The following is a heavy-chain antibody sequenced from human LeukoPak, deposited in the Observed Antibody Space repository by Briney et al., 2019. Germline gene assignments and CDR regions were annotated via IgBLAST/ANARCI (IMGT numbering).Heavy chain of an antibody. D-gene: IGHD6-13*01. CDR3: ARDGIAAAAASNGEVLAWFDP. CDR2: IYYSGST. J-gene: IGHJ5*02. V-gene: IGHV4-59*01. CDR1: GGSISSYY. Sequence: PSETLSLTCTVSGGSISSYYWSWIRQPPGKGLEWIGYIYYSGSTNYNPSLKSRVTISVDTSKNQFSLKLSSVTAADTAVYYCARDGIAAAAASNGEVLAWFDPWGQGTLVTVSS.